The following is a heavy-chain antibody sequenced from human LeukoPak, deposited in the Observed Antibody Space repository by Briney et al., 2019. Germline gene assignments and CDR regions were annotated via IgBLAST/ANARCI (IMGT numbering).Heavy chain of an antibody. Sequence: SETLSLTCTVSGGSISSSSYYWGWIRQPPGKGLEWIGSIYYSGSTYYNPSLKSRVTISVDTSKNQFSLTLSSVTAADTAVYYCARHRSGKVGANWFDPWGQGTLVTVSS. CDR3: ARHRSGKVGANWFDP. V-gene: IGHV4-39*01. D-gene: IGHD1-26*01. J-gene: IGHJ5*02. CDR2: IYYSGST. CDR1: GGSISSSSYY.